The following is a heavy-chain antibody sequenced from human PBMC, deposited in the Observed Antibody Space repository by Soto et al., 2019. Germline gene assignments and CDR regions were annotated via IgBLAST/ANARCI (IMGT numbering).Heavy chain of an antibody. J-gene: IGHJ6*03. V-gene: IGHV3-7*02. CDR2: INQDGFGK. CDR3: ARVSLQYYDFWSGLRGGYYMDV. D-gene: IGHD3-3*01. CDR1: GSTFSSHW. Sequence: PGGSLRLSCVISGSTFSSHWMTWVRQAPGKGLEWVASINQDGFGKHYVDSVKGRFTISRDSAKNSLYLQMNSLRAEDTAVYYCARVSLQYYDFWSGLRGGYYMDVWGKGTTVTVSS.